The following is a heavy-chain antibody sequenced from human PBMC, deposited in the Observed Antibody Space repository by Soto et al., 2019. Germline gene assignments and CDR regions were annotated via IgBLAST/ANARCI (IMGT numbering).Heavy chain of an antibody. CDR1: GGSISSGGYY. D-gene: IGHD4-17*01. CDR3: ARDYGDPRGRENWFDP. CDR2: IYYSGST. V-gene: IGHV4-31*03. Sequence: QVQLQESGPGLVKPSQTLSLTCTVSGGSISSGGYYWSWIRQHPGKGLEGIGYIYYSGSTYYNPSLKSRVTISVDTSKNQFSLKLSSVTAADTAVYYCARDYGDPRGRENWFDPWGQGTLVTVSS. J-gene: IGHJ5*02.